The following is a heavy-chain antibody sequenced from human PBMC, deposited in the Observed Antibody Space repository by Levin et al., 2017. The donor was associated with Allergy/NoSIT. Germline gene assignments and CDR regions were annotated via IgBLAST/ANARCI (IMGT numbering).Heavy chain of an antibody. CDR2: INHSGST. V-gene: IGHV4-34*01. D-gene: IGHD3-10*01. CDR3: ARGHDYGSGSYYSNWFDP. CDR1: GGSFSGYY. Sequence: SETLSLTCAVYGGSFSGYYWSWIRQPPGKGLEWIGEINHSGSTNYNPSLKSRVTISVDTSKNQFSLKLSSVTAADTAVYYCARGHDYGSGSYYSNWFDPWGQGTLVTVSS. J-gene: IGHJ5*02.